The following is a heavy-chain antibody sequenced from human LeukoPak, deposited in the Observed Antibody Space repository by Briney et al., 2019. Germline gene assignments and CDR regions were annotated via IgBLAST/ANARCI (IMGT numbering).Heavy chain of an antibody. CDR2: ISGGSDLI. CDR3: AKKIPGTQPLDY. V-gene: IGHV3-23*01. CDR1: GFTFSSYS. D-gene: IGHD3-10*01. Sequence: GGSLRLSCAASGFTFSSYSMNWVRQAPGKGLEWVSLISGGSDLIYYADSVKGRFTISRDNSKNTLYLQMNSLRAEDTAVYYCAKKIPGTQPLDYWGQGTLVTVPS. J-gene: IGHJ4*02.